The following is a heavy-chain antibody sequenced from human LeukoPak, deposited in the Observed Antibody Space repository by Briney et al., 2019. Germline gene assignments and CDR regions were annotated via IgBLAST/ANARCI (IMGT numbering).Heavy chain of an antibody. CDR3: AKGGGWLIRGSAFDP. D-gene: IGHD6-19*01. Sequence: GASVKVSCKASGYTFASYGITWVRQSPGQGLEWMGWISPYNGNTNYAQNLQGRVTLSIDASTTTAYMDLASLTPDDTAVYYCAKGGGWLIRGSAFDPWGQGTLVIVSS. J-gene: IGHJ5*02. V-gene: IGHV1-18*01. CDR1: GYTFASYG. CDR2: ISPYNGNT.